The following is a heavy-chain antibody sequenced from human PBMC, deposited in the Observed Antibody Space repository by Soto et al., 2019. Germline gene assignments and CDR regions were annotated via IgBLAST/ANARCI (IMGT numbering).Heavy chain of an antibody. CDR2: IYYSGST. D-gene: IGHD6-6*01. CDR1: GVCISNFV. J-gene: IGHJ4*02. CDR3: ARVGGLAARTFDY. Sequence: GVCISNFVRSWIVPAPGKGLWCIGYIYYSGSTNYNPSLKSRVTISLDTSKNQFSLNLRSMSPADTAGYYCARVGGLAARTFDYWGPGTLVTVSS. V-gene: IGHV4-59*01.